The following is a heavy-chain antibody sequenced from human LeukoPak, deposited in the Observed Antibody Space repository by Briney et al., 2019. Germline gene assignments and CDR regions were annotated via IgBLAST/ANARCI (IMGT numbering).Heavy chain of an antibody. CDR1: GGSISSYY. D-gene: IGHD5/OR15-5a*01. J-gene: IGHJ4*02. Sequence: SETLSPICTVSGGSISSYYWSWIRQPPGKGLEWIGYIYYSGSTNYNPSLKSRVTVSVDTSKNQFSLKLSSVTAADTAVYYCARSIYGPFDYWGQGTLVTVSS. CDR2: IYYSGST. V-gene: IGHV4-59*01. CDR3: ARSIYGPFDY.